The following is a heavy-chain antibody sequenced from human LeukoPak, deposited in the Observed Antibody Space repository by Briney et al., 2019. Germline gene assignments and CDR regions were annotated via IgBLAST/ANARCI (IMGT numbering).Heavy chain of an antibody. D-gene: IGHD3-22*01. CDR3: ARDYDSSGYYYYYYGMDV. V-gene: IGHV3-30-3*01. J-gene: IGHJ6*04. CDR1: GFTFSSYA. Sequence: GRSLRLSCAAPGFTFSSYAMHWVRQAPGKGLEWVAVISYDGSNKYYADSVKGRFTISRDNSKNTLYLQMNSLRAEDTAVYYCARDYDSSGYYYYYYGMDVWGKGTTVTVSS. CDR2: ISYDGSNK.